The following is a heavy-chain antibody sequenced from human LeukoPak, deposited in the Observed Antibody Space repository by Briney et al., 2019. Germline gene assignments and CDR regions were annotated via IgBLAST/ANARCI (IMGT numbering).Heavy chain of an antibody. J-gene: IGHJ4*02. CDR2: IYSGGST. D-gene: IGHD6-13*01. CDR3: AKDIGEEQLAPSDLDY. Sequence: GVSLRLSCAASGFTVSSNYMSWVRQAPGKGLEWVSVIYSGGSTYYADSVKGRFTISRDNSKNTLYLQMNSLRAEDTAVYYCAKDIGEEQLAPSDLDYWGQGTLVTVSS. CDR1: GFTVSSNY. V-gene: IGHV3-53*01.